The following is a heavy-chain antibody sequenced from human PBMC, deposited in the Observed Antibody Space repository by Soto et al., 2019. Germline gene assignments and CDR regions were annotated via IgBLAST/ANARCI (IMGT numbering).Heavy chain of an antibody. D-gene: IGHD1-20*01. CDR1: GFSLSGSF. CDR2: IASRAHNYAT. J-gene: IGHJ4*02. CDR3: AGLMYTLCDRFDY. Sequence: EVELVESGGGLVQPGGSLKLSCAASGFSLSGSFIHWVRQASGKGPEWVGRIASRAHNYATAYGTSVQGRFTVSRDDSLNTAYLHMNGLKTEDTAVYFCAGLMYTLCDRFDYWGRGILVTVSA. V-gene: IGHV3-73*02.